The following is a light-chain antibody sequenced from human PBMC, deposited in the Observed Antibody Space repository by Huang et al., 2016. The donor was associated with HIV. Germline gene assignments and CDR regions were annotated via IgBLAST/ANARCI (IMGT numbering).Light chain of an antibody. J-gene: IGKJ5*01. Sequence: IQLTQSPSSLSASVGDRVTITCRASQDITRYLSWYQQRPGKAPQLLIYAASTLQSGVPSRFSGSGSGTDFTLTVNSLQSEDFAIYYCQQLYSFPITFGQGTRVEIK. CDR2: AAS. CDR3: QQLYSFPIT. CDR1: QDITRY. V-gene: IGKV1-9*01.